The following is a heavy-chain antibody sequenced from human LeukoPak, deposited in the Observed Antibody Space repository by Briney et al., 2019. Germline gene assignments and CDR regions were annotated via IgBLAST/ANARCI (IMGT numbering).Heavy chain of an antibody. V-gene: IGHV4-61*02. D-gene: IGHD2-2*01. Sequence: SETLSLTCTVSGGSISSGSYYWSWIRQPAGKGLEWIGRIYTSGSTNYNPSLKSRVTISVDTSKNQFSLKLSSVIAADTAVYYCARVDPYCSSTSCSFDYWGQGTLVTVSS. CDR3: ARVDPYCSSTSCSFDY. J-gene: IGHJ4*02. CDR1: GGSISSGSYY. CDR2: IYTSGST.